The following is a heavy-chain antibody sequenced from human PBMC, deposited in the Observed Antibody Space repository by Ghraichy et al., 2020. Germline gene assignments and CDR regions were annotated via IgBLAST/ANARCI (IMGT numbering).Heavy chain of an antibody. Sequence: SETLSLTCAVFGGSFSDHYRVWIRQPPGKGLEWIGEIHPSGSTNYNPSLASRVTMSVDTSKNQFSLRLSSVTAADTAVYYCARGEDSAKIHPWGQGTLVTVSS. D-gene: IGHD3-22*01. V-gene: IGHV4-34*01. CDR2: IHPSGST. CDR3: ARGEDSAKIHP. J-gene: IGHJ5*02. CDR1: GGSFSDHY.